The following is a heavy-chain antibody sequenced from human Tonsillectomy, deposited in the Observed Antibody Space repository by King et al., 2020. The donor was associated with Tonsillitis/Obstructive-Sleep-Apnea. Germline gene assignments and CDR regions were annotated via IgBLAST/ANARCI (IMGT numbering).Heavy chain of an antibody. J-gene: IGHJ4*02. CDR2: IRSKANNYAT. D-gene: IGHD2-15*01. CDR1: GFTFSGSA. Sequence: VQLVESGGGLVQPGGSLKLSCAASGFTFSGSAMHWVRQASGKGLEWVGRIRSKANNYATAYAASVKGRFTISRDDSKNTTYLQVNSLKTEDTAVYYCTRHYEGYCSGGSCYSDYWGQGALVTVSS. CDR3: TRHYEGYCSGGSCYSDY. V-gene: IGHV3-73*01.